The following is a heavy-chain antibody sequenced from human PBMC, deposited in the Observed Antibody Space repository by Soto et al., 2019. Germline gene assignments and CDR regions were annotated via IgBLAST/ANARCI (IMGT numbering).Heavy chain of an antibody. CDR2: IIPRFGTA. CDR3: AIGGSSSGYSSNASCSGMDG. Sequence: QVQLVQSGAAVRKPGSSVKVSCKASGGTFSSYAVSWVRQAPGQGLEWMGGIIPRFGTANYAQKFRGRVTIIAAESTTTAFMELGGLTSEGTAVYDWAIGGSSSGYSSNASCSGMDGWAQGTAVTVSS. V-gene: IGHV1-69*12. J-gene: IGHJ6*02. D-gene: IGHD6-13*01. CDR1: GGTFSSYA.